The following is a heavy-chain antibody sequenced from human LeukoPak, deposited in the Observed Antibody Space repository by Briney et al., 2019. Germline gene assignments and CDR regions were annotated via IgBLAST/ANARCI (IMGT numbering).Heavy chain of an antibody. D-gene: IGHD3-10*01. Sequence: PSETLSLTGSVSCPSVSSGSYYWSWIRQPPGKGLEWIGYIYNSGSSTIYNPSLQSRVTISVDMSKNQFSLRLSSVTAADTAVYFCVRDRELTYWGQGILVTVSS. CDR2: IYNSGSST. CDR1: CPSVSSGSYY. J-gene: IGHJ4*02. V-gene: IGHV4-61*01. CDR3: VRDRELTY.